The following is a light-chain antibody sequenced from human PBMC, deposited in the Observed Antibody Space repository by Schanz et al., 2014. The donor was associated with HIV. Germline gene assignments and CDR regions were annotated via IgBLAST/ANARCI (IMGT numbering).Light chain of an antibody. CDR2: NNI. CDR3: AAWDVSLNGVI. J-gene: IGLJ2*01. CDR1: GSNIGSHS. Sequence: QSVLTQPPSVSGAPGQRVTISCTGSGSNIGSHSVNWYQQLPGTAPKLLIYNNIQRPSGVPDRFSGSKSGTSASLAISGLQSEDEADYYCAAWDVSLNGVIFGGGTKLTVL. V-gene: IGLV1-44*01.